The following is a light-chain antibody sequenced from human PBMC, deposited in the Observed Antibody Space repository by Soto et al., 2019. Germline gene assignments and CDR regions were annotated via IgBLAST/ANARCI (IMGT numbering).Light chain of an antibody. CDR3: QQYKTYPLT. CDR2: SVS. J-gene: IGKJ4*02. V-gene: IGKV1-16*01. CDR1: QDIGNS. Sequence: DIQLAQSPSSLSAPAGDTVTLTCRASQDIGNSLAWHQQTPGRAPKSLISSVSSLQSGVPSRCSGSRYGADFTLTISNLQPEDFATYYCQQYKTYPLTFGGGTKVDIK.